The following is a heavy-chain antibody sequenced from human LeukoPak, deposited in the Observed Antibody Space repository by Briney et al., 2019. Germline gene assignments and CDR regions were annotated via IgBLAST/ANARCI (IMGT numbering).Heavy chain of an antibody. Sequence: SETLSLTCTVSGGSISSSSYYWGWIRQPPGKGPEWIGSIYYSGSTYYNPSLKSRVTISVDTSKNQFSLKLSSVTAADTAVYYCSTERRPYFDHWGQGTLVTVSS. CDR1: GGSISSSSYY. CDR2: IYYSGST. J-gene: IGHJ4*02. CDR3: STERRPYFDH. V-gene: IGHV4-39*01.